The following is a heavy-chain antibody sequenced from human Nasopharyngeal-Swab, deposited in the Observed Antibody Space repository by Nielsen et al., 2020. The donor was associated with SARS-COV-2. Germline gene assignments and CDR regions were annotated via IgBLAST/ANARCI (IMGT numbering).Heavy chain of an antibody. CDR1: GFTFSTYA. CDR3: ARELGYCSGGSCRYYYYYGMDV. Sequence: GESLKISCAASGFTFSTYAMHWVRQAPGKGLEWVAVISYDGSNKYYADSVKGRFTISRDNSKNTLYLQMNSLGAEDTAVYYCARELGYCSGGSCRYYYYYGMDVWGQGTTVTVSS. CDR2: ISYDGSNK. V-gene: IGHV3-30-3*01. D-gene: IGHD2-15*01. J-gene: IGHJ6*02.